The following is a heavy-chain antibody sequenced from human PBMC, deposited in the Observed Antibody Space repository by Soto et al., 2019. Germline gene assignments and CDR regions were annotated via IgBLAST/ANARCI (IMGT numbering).Heavy chain of an antibody. V-gene: IGHV3-33*01. CDR1: GFTFSSYG. J-gene: IGHJ4*02. CDR2: IWYDGSNK. D-gene: IGHD3-10*01. CDR3: ARDGYGSGSYYIDY. Sequence: QVQLVESGGGVVQPGRSLRLSCAASGFTFSSYGMHWVRQAPGQGLEWVAVIWYDGSNKYYADSVKGRFTISRDNSKNTLYLQMNSLRAEDTAVYYCARDGYGSGSYYIDYWGQGTLVTVSS.